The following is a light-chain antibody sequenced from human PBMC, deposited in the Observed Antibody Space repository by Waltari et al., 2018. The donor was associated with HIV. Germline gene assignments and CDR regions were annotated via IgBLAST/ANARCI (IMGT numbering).Light chain of an antibody. Sequence: DIVMTQSPDSLAVSLGERVTINCKSSQSVLYNSNNKNYLAWYQQKPRQPPKLLIYWASTRESGVPDRFSGSGSGTDFTLTISSLKAEDVAVYYCQQYYSTLYSFGQGTKLEIK. CDR3: QQYYSTLYS. V-gene: IGKV4-1*01. J-gene: IGKJ2*03. CDR1: QSVLYNSNNKNY. CDR2: WAS.